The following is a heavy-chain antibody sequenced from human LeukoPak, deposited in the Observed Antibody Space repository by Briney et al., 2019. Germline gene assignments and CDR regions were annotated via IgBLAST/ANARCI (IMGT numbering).Heavy chain of an antibody. CDR3: ARHFGGGYDYYFDY. V-gene: IGHV4-59*08. Sequence: PSETLSLTCTVSGDSIRSYYWSWIRQPPGKGLEWIGYIFYSGTPNYNPSLKRRVTISVDTSKNQFSLKLSSVTAADTAVYYCARHFGGGYDYYFDYWXXXXLVTVSS. CDR2: IFYSGTP. D-gene: IGHD5-12*01. J-gene: IGHJ4*01. CDR1: GDSIRSYY.